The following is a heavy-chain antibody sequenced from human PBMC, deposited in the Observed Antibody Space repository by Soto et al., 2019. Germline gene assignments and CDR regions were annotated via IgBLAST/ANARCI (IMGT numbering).Heavy chain of an antibody. J-gene: IGHJ4*02. CDR3: ARGLGLGDC. V-gene: IGHV1-46*01. D-gene: IGHD3-9*01. Sequence: QVQLVQSGAEVKKPGASVKVSCKASGYTFSSYYIHWVRQAPGQGLEWIGIINANGGSTNYAQNCQGTLSVTRDTSTATVYMDLSALKSDDTAMYYCARGLGLGDCWGQGTLVTVSS. CDR2: INANGGST. CDR1: GYTFSSYY.